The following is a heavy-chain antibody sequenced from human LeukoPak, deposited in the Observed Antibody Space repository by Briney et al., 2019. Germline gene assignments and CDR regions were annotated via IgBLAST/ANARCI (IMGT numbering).Heavy chain of an antibody. CDR2: IHYDGAT. CDR3: ARHFRPYGSGSYNPRFDY. Sequence: SETLSLTCSVSGGSISGRRYYWGWIRQPPGRGLEWIGSIHYDGATYYNPSLKSRVTISVDTSKNQFSLKLSSVTAADTAVYYCARHFRPYGSGSYNPRFDYWGQGTLVTVSS. V-gene: IGHV4-39*01. D-gene: IGHD3-10*01. J-gene: IGHJ4*02. CDR1: GGSISGRRYY.